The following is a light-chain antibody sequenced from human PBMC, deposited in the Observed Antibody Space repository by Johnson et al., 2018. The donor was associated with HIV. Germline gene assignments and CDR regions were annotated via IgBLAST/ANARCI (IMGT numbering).Light chain of an antibody. CDR1: SSNIENNY. CDR3: GTWDRSLAAHYV. CDR2: ENN. V-gene: IGLV1-51*02. J-gene: IGLJ1*01. Sequence: QSVLTQPPSVSATPGQKVTISCSGSSSNIENNYVSWYQQVPGTAPKLLLYENNKRTSEIPDRFSGYKSGMSATLGTTGTPTGAEDDYYCGTWDRSLAAHYVFGTGTKVTVL.